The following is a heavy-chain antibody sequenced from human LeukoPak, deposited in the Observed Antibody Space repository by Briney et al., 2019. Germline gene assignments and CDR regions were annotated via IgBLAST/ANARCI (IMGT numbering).Heavy chain of an antibody. D-gene: IGHD3-22*01. Sequence: GGSLRLSCAASGLTFSSYSMNWVRQAPGKGLEWVSSISSSSSYIYYADSVKGRFTISRDNAKNSLYLQMNSLRAEDTALYYCAKGYYYDSSGYYNYWGQGTLVTVSS. CDR1: GLTFSSYS. CDR3: AKGYYYDSSGYYNY. V-gene: IGHV3-21*04. CDR2: ISSSSSYI. J-gene: IGHJ4*02.